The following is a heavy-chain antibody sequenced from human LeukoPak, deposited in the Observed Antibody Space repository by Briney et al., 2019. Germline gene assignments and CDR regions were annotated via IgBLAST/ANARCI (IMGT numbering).Heavy chain of an antibody. J-gene: IGHJ4*02. CDR3: ARGPYSSGSSADY. V-gene: IGHV3-74*01. CDR1: GFNFSNYW. Sequence: GGSLRLSCAASGFNFSNYWMHWVRQAPGTGLVWVSCISGDGSTTHHADLVKGRLTISRDNAKNTLYLQMNSLRPEDTAVYYCARGPYSSGSSADYWGQGTLVTVSS. CDR2: ISGDGSTT. D-gene: IGHD6-19*01.